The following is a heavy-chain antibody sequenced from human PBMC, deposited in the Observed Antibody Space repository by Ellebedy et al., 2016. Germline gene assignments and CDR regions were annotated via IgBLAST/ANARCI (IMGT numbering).Heavy chain of an antibody. Sequence: SETLSLXXTVSGGSISSSSYYWGWIRQPPGKGLEWIGSIYYSGSTYYNPSLKSRVTISVDTSKNQFSLKLSSVTAADTAVYYCATRFAFSGGFNPWGQGTLVTVSS. CDR2: IYYSGST. CDR3: ATRFAFSGGFNP. CDR1: GGSISSSSYY. V-gene: IGHV4-39*01. J-gene: IGHJ5*02. D-gene: IGHD2/OR15-2a*01.